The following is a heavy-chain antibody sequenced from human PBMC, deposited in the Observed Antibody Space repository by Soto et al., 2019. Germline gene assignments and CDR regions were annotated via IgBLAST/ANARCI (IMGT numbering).Heavy chain of an antibody. J-gene: IGHJ6*02. CDR1: GGTFSSYA. V-gene: IGHV1-69*06. Sequence: SVKVSCKASGGTFSSYAISWVRQAPGQGLEWMGGIIPIFGTANYAQKFQGRVTITADKSTSTAYMELSSLRSEDTAVYYCARVTGSPGYSSSWSAMGYYYYYGMDVWGQGTTVTVSS. CDR3: ARVTGSPGYSSSWSAMGYYYYYGMDV. D-gene: IGHD6-13*01. CDR2: IIPIFGTA.